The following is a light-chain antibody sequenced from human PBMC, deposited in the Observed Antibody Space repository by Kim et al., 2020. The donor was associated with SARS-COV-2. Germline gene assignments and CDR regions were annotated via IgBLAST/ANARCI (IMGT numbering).Light chain of an antibody. V-gene: IGKV1-5*01. CDR2: DAS. Sequence: DIQMTQSPSTLSASVGDRVTITCRASQSVNNWLAWYQQKPGKAPKLLIYDASTLESGVPSRFSGSASGTESTLTISSLQPDDFATYFCQHYYSYPWTFGQGTKVEIK. J-gene: IGKJ1*01. CDR3: QHYYSYPWT. CDR1: QSVNNW.